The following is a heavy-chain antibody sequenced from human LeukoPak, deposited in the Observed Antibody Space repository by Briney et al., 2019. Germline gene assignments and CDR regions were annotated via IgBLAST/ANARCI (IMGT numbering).Heavy chain of an antibody. J-gene: IGHJ4*02. CDR2: IYYSGST. CDR3: ARDRTAMVY. V-gene: IGHV4-59*01. CDR1: GGSISSYY. D-gene: IGHD5-18*01. Sequence: SETLSLTCTVSGGSISSYYWSWIRQPPGKGLEWIGYIYYSGSTNYNPSLKSRVTITVDTSKNQSSLKLSSVTAADTAVYYCARDRTAMVYWGQGTLVTVSS.